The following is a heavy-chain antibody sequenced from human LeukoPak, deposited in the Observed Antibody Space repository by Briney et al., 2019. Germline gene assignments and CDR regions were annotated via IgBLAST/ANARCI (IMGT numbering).Heavy chain of an antibody. J-gene: IGHJ4*02. CDR1: GGSISSYY. Sequence: PSETLSLTCTVSGGSISSYYWSWIRQPPGKGLEWIGDIYYSGSTNYNPSLKSRVTISVDTFKNQFSLKRSSVTAADTAVYYCARLRPSQGGSITIFGVAKGFFDYWGQGTLVTVSS. V-gene: IGHV4-59*01. D-gene: IGHD3-3*01. CDR3: ARLRPSQGGSITIFGVAKGFFDY. CDR2: IYYSGST.